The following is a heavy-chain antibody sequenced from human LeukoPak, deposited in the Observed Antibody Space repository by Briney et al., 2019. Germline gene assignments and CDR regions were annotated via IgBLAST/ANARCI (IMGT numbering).Heavy chain of an antibody. D-gene: IGHD4-17*01. V-gene: IGHV3-48*02. CDR1: GFPFRSYS. CDR3: ARDLYGDYVYDY. J-gene: IGHJ4*02. Sequence: GGSLRLSCAASGFPFRSYSMNWVRQAPGKGLEWVSSISSSSTIYYADSVKGRFTISRDNAKNSLYLQMNSLRDEDTAVYYCARDLYGDYVYDYWGQGTLVTVSS. CDR2: ISSSSTI.